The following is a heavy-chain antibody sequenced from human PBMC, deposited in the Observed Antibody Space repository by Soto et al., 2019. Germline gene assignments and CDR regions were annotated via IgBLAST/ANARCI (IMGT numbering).Heavy chain of an antibody. Sequence: PGGSRRLAGAVSGFSLRSYEISWVRQAPGQGREWVSYIQSSGINIHYADFVKGRLTISRDNAKNSLYLQMNSLRVEDTAVSYCARRRRRSSGMRGAALDTWGQGRLVTGSS. J-gene: IGHJ4*03. CDR2: IQSSGINI. CDR3: ARRRRRSSGMRGAALDT. CDR1: GFSLRSYE. V-gene: IGHV3-48*03. D-gene: IGHD6-19*01.